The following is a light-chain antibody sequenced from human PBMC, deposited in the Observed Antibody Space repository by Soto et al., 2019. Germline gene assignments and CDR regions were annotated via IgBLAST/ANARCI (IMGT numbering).Light chain of an antibody. CDR3: SSYTGSSTLL. CDR1: SSDVGGYNY. V-gene: IGLV2-14*01. CDR2: EVN. J-gene: IGLJ3*02. Sequence: QSVLTQPASVSGSPGQSITISCTGTSSDVGGYNYVSWYQQHPGKAPKLMIYEVNNRPSGVSNRFSGSKSGNTASLTISGRQAEDEADYYCSSYTGSSTLLFGGGTKLTVL.